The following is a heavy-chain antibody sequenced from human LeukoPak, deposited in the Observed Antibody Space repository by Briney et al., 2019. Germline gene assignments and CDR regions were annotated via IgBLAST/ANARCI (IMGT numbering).Heavy chain of an antibody. CDR1: GYTSTSYY. CDR2: INPSGGST. Sequence: ASVKVSCKASGYTSTSYYMHWVRQAPGQGLEWMGIINPSGGSTSYAQKFQGRVSMTTDTSTNTVYMDLRSLRPDDTAVYYCARDLEHCRNIICSNSAYWGQGTLVTVSS. V-gene: IGHV1-46*01. D-gene: IGHD2-2*01. J-gene: IGHJ4*02. CDR3: ARDLEHCRNIICSNSAY.